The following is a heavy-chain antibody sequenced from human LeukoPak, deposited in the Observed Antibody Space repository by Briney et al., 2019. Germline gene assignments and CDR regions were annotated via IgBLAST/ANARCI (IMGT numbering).Heavy chain of an antibody. V-gene: IGHV4-34*01. CDR3: ARGRGNYDFWSGYLDY. J-gene: IGHJ4*02. Sequence: SETLSLTCAVYGGSFSVYYWSWIRQPPGKGLEWIGEINHSGSTNYNPSLKSRVTISVDTSKNQFSLKLSSVTAADTAVYSCARGRGNYDFWSGYLDYWGQGTLVTVSS. CDR1: GGSFSVYY. CDR2: INHSGST. D-gene: IGHD3-3*01.